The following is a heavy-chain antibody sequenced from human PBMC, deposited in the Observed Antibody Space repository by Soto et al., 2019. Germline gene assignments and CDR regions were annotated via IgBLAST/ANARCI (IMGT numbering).Heavy chain of an antibody. D-gene: IGHD3-3*01. CDR1: GFTFSDYY. V-gene: IGHV3-11*01. Sequence: QVQLVESGGGLVKPGGSLRLSCAASGFTFSDYYMSWIRQAPGKGLEWVAYISSSGRTIYYADSVKGLFTISRDNAKNSLYLQMNSLRAEDTAVYYCARVEDLTIFGVVIANDYYYYYMDVWGKGTTVTVSS. CDR2: ISSSGRTI. J-gene: IGHJ6*03. CDR3: ARVEDLTIFGVVIANDYYYYYMDV.